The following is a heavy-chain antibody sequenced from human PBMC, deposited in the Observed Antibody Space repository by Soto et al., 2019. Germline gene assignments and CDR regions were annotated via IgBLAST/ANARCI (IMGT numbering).Heavy chain of an antibody. CDR3: ARDLAHSNPYYFDY. Sequence: SETLSLTCTVSGGSISSYYWSWIRQPPGKGLEWIGYIYYSGSTNYNPSLKSRVTISVDTSKNQFSLKLSSVTAADTAVYYCARDLAHSNPYYFDYWGQGTLVTVYS. V-gene: IGHV4-59*01. J-gene: IGHJ4*02. CDR2: IYYSGST. D-gene: IGHD4-4*01. CDR1: GGSISSYY.